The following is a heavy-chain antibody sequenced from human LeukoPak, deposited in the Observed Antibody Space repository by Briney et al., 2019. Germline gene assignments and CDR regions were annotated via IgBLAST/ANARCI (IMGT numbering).Heavy chain of an antibody. V-gene: IGHV3-23*01. CDR1: GFTFSSYA. J-gene: IGHJ4*02. D-gene: IGHD6-19*01. Sequence: PGGSLRLSCAASGFTFSSYAMSWVRQAPGKGLEWVSAISGSGGSTYYADSVKGRFTISRDNSKNTLYLQMNSLRAEDTAVYYYAESGFQQWLVRPFDYWGQGTLVTVSS. CDR2: ISGSGGST. CDR3: AESGFQQWLVRPFDY.